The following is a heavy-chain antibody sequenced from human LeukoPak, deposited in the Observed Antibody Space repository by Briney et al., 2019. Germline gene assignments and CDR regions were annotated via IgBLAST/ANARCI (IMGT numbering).Heavy chain of an antibody. Sequence: SQTLSLTCTVSGASISSRDHFWSWIRQPAGKGLEWIGRVYSSGGTNYNPSLKNRLTISMDILSNQFSLNMTSVTAADTALYFCVREQVVATASFDHWGLGTLVTVFS. V-gene: IGHV4-61*02. CDR2: VYSSGGT. CDR3: VREQVVATASFDH. CDR1: GASISSRDHF. D-gene: IGHD2-21*02. J-gene: IGHJ4*01.